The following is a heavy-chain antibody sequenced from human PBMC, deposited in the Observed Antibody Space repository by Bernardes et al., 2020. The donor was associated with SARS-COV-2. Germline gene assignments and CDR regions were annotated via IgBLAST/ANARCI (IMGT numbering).Heavy chain of an antibody. Sequence: GESLKISCKGSGYIFASYWIGWVRQMPGAGLEWVGIIYPGDSDTRYSPSFQGQVTISADTSSDTAYLQLRGLKTSDSGIYYCARQRYCSGPSCFTVFDAFDVWGQGTKVTVSS. V-gene: IGHV5-51*01. CDR1: GYIFASYW. J-gene: IGHJ3*01. D-gene: IGHD2-2*02. CDR3: ARQRYCSGPSCFTVFDAFDV. CDR2: IYPGDSDT.